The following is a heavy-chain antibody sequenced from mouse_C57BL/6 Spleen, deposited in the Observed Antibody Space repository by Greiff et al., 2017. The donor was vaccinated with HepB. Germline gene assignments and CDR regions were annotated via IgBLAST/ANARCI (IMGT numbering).Heavy chain of an antibody. CDR1: GFTFSSYG. CDR3: ARVITTVVATNVFDY. J-gene: IGHJ2*01. Sequence: DVMLVESGGDLVKPGGSLKLSCAASGFTFSSYGMSWVRQTPDKRLEWVATISSGGSYTYYPDSVKGRFTISRDNAKNTLYLQMSSLKSEDTAMYYCARVITTVVATNVFDYWGQGTTLTVSS. CDR2: ISSGGSYT. V-gene: IGHV5-6*02. D-gene: IGHD1-1*01.